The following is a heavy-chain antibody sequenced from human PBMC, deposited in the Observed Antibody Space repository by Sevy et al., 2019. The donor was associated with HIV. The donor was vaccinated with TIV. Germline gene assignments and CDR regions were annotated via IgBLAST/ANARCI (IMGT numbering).Heavy chain of an antibody. Sequence: GGSLRLSCAASGFTFSNYSMNWVRQAPGKGPEWVSSISTSSTYIYHADSVKGRFTISRDDAKNSLYLQMNSLRAEDTAIYYCARDVGQQLADYWGQGPLVTVSS. CDR3: ARDVGQQLADY. CDR2: ISTSSTYI. J-gene: IGHJ4*02. V-gene: IGHV3-21*01. D-gene: IGHD6-13*01. CDR1: GFTFSNYS.